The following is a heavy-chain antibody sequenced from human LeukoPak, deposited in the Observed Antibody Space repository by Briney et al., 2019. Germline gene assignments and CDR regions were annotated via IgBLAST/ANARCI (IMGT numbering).Heavy chain of an antibody. J-gene: IGHJ6*02. CDR2: ILGSGGGT. Sequence: PGGSLSLSCAASGFPFSTYVMTWVRPAPGKGLEWVSAILGSGGGTYYTDSVKGRFTISRDNSKNTLYLQMNSLRAEDTAVYYCATTPGAYYYYHMDVWGQGTTVTVSS. CDR3: ATTPGAYYYYHMDV. D-gene: IGHD3-10*01. V-gene: IGHV3-23*01. CDR1: GFPFSTYV.